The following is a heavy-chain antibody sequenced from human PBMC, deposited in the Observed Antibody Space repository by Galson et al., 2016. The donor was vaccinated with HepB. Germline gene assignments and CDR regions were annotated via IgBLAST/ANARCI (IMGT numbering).Heavy chain of an antibody. D-gene: IGHD2/OR15-2a*01. CDR3: ARVRCSTFRCQNWFDP. CDR2: TYYRSKWYN. V-gene: IGHV6-1*01. J-gene: IGHJ5*02. Sequence: CAISGDSVSSNSAAWTWIRQSPLRGLEWLGRTYYRSKWYNDYAVSVKGRIRIHPDTSKNQFSLQLNSVTPEDTAVYYCARVRCSTFRCQNWFDPWGQGTLVTVSS. CDR1: GDSVSSNSAA.